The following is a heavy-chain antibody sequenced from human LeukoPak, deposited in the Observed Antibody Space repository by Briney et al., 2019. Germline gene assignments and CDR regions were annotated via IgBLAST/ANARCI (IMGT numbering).Heavy chain of an antibody. CDR1: GGSFSGYY. CDR3: ARGRYYDILTGYPPPFDY. Sequence: KPSETLSLTCAVYGGSFSGYYWSWIRQPPGKGLEWIGEINHSGSTNYNPSLKSRVTISVDTSKSQFSLKLSSVTAADTAVYYCARGRYYDILTGYPPPFDYWGQGTLVTVSS. V-gene: IGHV4-34*01. J-gene: IGHJ4*02. D-gene: IGHD3-9*01. CDR2: INHSGST.